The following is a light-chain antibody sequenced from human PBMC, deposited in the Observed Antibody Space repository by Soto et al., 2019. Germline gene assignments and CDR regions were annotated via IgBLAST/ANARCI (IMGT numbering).Light chain of an antibody. CDR2: EGS. CDR1: QSLLHRDGKTY. Sequence: IVLTQTPLSLPVTPGQPASISCKSSQSLLHRDGKTYLSWFLQRPGQAPRLLIYEGSKRLSGVPDRFSGSGSGTDFTLRLSRVEADDVGVYYCMQTILLPRTFGQGTKVEIK. CDR3: MQTILLPRT. J-gene: IGKJ1*01. V-gene: IGKV2D-29*01.